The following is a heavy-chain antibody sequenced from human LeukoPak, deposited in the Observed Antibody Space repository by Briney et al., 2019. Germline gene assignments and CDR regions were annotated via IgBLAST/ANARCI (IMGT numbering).Heavy chain of an antibody. Sequence: GGSLRLSCAASGFTFSSYGMHWVRQAPGKGLEWVAVISYDGSNKYCADSVKGRFTISRDNSKNTLYLQMNSLRAEDTAVYYCAKCLGSGWYASSDWGQGTLVTVSS. D-gene: IGHD6-13*01. CDR3: AKCLGSGWYASSD. CDR1: GFTFSSYG. CDR2: ISYDGSNK. J-gene: IGHJ4*02. V-gene: IGHV3-30*18.